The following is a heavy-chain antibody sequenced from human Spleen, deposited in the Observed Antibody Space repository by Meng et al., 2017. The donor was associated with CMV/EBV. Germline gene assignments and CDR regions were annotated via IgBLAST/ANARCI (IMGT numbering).Heavy chain of an antibody. V-gene: IGHV3-74*01. CDR3: ARVTYYYDSSGYGRALYYFDY. D-gene: IGHD3-22*01. J-gene: IGHJ4*02. CDR1: GFTFSTNW. Sequence: GGSLRLSCAASGFTFSTNWMHWVGQAPGKGLVWVSRTNSDGSRTSYADSVKGRFTISRDNAKNTLYLQMNSLRGEDTAVYYCARVTYYYDSSGYGRALYYFDYWGQGTLVTVSS. CDR2: TNSDGSRT.